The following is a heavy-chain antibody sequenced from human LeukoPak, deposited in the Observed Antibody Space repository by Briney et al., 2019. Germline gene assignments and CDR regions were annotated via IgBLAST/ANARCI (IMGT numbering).Heavy chain of an antibody. CDR3: ARTGDYTLGLIDY. CDR1: GYTFTGYY. Sequence: GASVTVSCKASGYTFTGYYMHWVRQAPGQGLEWMGWINPNSGGTNYAQKFQGRVTMTRDTSISTAYMELSRLRSDDTAVYYCARTGDYTLGLIDYWGQGTLVTVSS. V-gene: IGHV1-2*02. CDR2: INPNSGGT. D-gene: IGHD4-17*01. J-gene: IGHJ4*02.